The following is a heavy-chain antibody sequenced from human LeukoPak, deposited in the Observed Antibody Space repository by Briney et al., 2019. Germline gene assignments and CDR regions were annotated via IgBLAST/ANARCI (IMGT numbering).Heavy chain of an antibody. CDR2: IFYSGST. CDR1: GASISSGSYY. D-gene: IGHD3-10*01. J-gene: IGHJ2*01. V-gene: IGHV4-61*01. CDR3: ARLTMFRGVIYGTDWHSDL. Sequence: SETLSLTCTVSGASISSGSYYWSWIRQPPGKGLEWIGYIFYSGSTNYNPSLRSRVTISLDTSKNQFSLKLSSVTAADAAVYYCARLTMFRGVIYGTDWHSDLWGRGTLVTVSS.